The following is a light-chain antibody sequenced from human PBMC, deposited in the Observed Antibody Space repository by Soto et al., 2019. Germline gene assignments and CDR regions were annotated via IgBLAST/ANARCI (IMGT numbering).Light chain of an antibody. J-gene: IGKJ1*01. CDR2: GAS. Sequence: QSPGTLSFSPGERSTLSXSASQTISSNYLAWYQQKPGQAPRLLIYGASGRATGIPDRFSGSGSGTDFTLTISRLEPEDFAVYYCQQYGSSRWTFGQGTKVDIK. CDR1: QTISSNY. CDR3: QQYGSSRWT. V-gene: IGKV3-20*01.